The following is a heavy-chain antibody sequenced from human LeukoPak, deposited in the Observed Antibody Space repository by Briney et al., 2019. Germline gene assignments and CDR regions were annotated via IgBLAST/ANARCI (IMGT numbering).Heavy chain of an antibody. CDR3: ARETTEANYGSGSYFPNWFDP. V-gene: IGHV1-2*02. J-gene: IGHJ5*02. CDR1: GYTFTGYY. Sequence: ASVKVSCKASGYTFTGYYMHWVRQAPGQGLEWMGWINPNSGGTNYAQKFQGRVTMTRDTSISTAYMELSRLRSDDTAVYYCARETTEANYGSGSYFPNWFDPWGQGTLVTVSS. D-gene: IGHD3-10*01. CDR2: INPNSGGT.